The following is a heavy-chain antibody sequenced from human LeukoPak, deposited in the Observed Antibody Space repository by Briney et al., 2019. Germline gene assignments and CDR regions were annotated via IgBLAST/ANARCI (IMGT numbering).Heavy chain of an antibody. CDR2: IYYSGST. Sequence: SETLSLTCTVSGGSISSYYWSWIRQPPGKGLEWIGYIYYSGSTNYNPSLKSRVTISVDTSKNQFSLKLSSVTAADTAVYYCARGGSYVVTGIRGPNWFDPWGQGTLVTVSS. CDR3: ARGGSYVVTGIRGPNWFDP. J-gene: IGHJ5*02. D-gene: IGHD2-21*02. V-gene: IGHV4-59*01. CDR1: GGSISSYY.